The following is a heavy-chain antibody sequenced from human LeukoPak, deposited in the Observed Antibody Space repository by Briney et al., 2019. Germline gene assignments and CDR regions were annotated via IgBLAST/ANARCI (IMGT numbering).Heavy chain of an antibody. CDR2: ISYDGSNK. Sequence: GRSLRLSCAASGFTFSSYAMHWVSQAPGKGLEWVAVISYDGSNKYYADSVKGRFTISRNNSKNTLYLQMNSLRAEDTAVYYCARDRRYYYGSVTYYFDYWGQGTLVTVSS. CDR1: GFTFSSYA. J-gene: IGHJ4*02. D-gene: IGHD3-10*01. V-gene: IGHV3-30*04. CDR3: ARDRRYYYGSVTYYFDY.